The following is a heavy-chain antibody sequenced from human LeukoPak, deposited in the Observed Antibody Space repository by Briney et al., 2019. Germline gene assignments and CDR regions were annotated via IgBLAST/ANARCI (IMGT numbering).Heavy chain of an antibody. CDR1: GYTFTSYD. V-gene: IGHV1-8*01. CDR3: ARARYSSSSPGDWFDP. J-gene: IGHJ5*02. CDR2: MNPNSGNT. Sequence: ASVKVSCKASGYTFTSYDINWVRQATGQGLEWMGWMNPNSGNTGNAQKFQGRVTMTRNTSISTAYMELSSLRSEDMAVYYCARARYSSSSPGDWFDPWGQGTLVTVSS. D-gene: IGHD6-6*01.